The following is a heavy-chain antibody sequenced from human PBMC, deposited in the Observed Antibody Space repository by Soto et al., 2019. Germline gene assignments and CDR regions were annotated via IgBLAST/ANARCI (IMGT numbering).Heavy chain of an antibody. CDR3: ARRPTPDYYGSGSYPFDY. CDR2: IYPGDSDT. V-gene: IGHV5-51*01. CDR1: GYSFTSYW. J-gene: IGHJ4*02. D-gene: IGHD3-10*01. Sequence: GESLKISCQGSGYSFTSYWIGWVRQMPGKGLEWMGIIYPGDSDTRYSPSFQGQVTISADKSISTAYLQWSSLKASDTAMYYCARRPTPDYYGSGSYPFDYWGQGTLVTVSS.